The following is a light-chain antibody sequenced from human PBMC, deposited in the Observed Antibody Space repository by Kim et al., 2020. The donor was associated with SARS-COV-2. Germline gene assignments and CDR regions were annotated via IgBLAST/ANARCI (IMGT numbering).Light chain of an antibody. CDR2: QDN. V-gene: IGLV3-1*01. J-gene: IGLJ2*01. CDR1: KLGDKF. CDR3: QAWDSATHVL. Sequence: SYELTQPPSVSVSPGQTASITCSGDKLGDKFASWYQQKPGQSPVLVIYQDNKRPSGIPERFSGSNSGNTATLTISGAQAMDEAAFYCQAWDSATHVLFGGGTQLTV.